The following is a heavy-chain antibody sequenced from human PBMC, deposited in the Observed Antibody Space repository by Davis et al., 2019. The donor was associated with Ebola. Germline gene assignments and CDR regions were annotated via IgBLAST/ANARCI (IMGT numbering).Heavy chain of an antibody. CDR3: TSTLDGDYVDY. CDR1: GFTVSSNY. J-gene: IGHJ4*02. V-gene: IGHV3-23*01. D-gene: IGHD4-17*01. Sequence: GESLKISCAASGFTVSSNYMSWVRQAPGKGLEWVSAISGSGGSTYYADSVKGRFTISRDNSKNTLYLQMNSLRAEDTAVYYCTSTLDGDYVDYWGQGTLVTVSS. CDR2: ISGSGGST.